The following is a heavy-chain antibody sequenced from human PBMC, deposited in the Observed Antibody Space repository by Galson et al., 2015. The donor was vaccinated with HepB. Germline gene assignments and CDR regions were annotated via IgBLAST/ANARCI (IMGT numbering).Heavy chain of an antibody. V-gene: IGHV1-18*01. Sequence: SVKVSCKASGYTFTSYGISWVRQAPGQGLEWMGWISAYNGDTNYAQKLQGRVTMTTDTSTSTAYMELRSLRSDDTAVYYCATFGDGYNSRPIDYWGQGTLVTVSS. J-gene: IGHJ4*02. D-gene: IGHD5-24*01. CDR2: ISAYNGDT. CDR3: ATFGDGYNSRPIDY. CDR1: GYTFTSYG.